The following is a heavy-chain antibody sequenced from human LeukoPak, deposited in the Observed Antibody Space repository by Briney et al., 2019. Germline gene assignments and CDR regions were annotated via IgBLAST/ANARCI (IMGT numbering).Heavy chain of an antibody. J-gene: IGHJ3*02. D-gene: IGHD3-22*01. V-gene: IGHV1-69*04. Sequence: SVKVSCKASGGTFSSYATSWVRQAPGQGLEWMGRIIPILGIANYAQKFQGGVTITADKSTSTAYMELSSLRSEDTAVYYCARPYYYDSSGYFAFDIWGQGTMVTVSS. CDR3: ARPYYYDSSGYFAFDI. CDR2: IIPILGIA. CDR1: GGTFSSYA.